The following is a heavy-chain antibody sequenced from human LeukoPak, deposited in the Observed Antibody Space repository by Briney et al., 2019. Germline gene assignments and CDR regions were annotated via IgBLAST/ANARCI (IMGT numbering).Heavy chain of an antibody. D-gene: IGHD6-19*01. CDR1: GLTFSSYA. V-gene: IGHV3-30*04. CDR3: ARDDQPSSGWYAFDY. CDR2: ISYDGSNK. Sequence: PGGSLRLSCAASGLTFSSYAMHWVRQAPGKGLDWVAVISYDGSNKYYADSVKGRFTISRDNSKNTLYLQMNSLRAEDTAVYYCARDDQPSSGWYAFDYWGQGTLVTVSS. J-gene: IGHJ4*02.